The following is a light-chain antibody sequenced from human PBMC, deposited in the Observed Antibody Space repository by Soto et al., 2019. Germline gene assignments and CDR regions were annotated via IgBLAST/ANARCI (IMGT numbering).Light chain of an antibody. CDR1: QNIDNS. CDR3: QQSYTTPFT. CDR2: VAS. V-gene: IGKV1-39*01. J-gene: IGKJ3*01. Sequence: DIQMTQSPSSLSATVGDRVTITCRASQNIDNSLNWYQQKPGKAPRLLIYVASSLQSGVPSRFSGSGSGTEFTLTISSLQPEDFASYSCQQSYTTPFTFGPGTKVHV.